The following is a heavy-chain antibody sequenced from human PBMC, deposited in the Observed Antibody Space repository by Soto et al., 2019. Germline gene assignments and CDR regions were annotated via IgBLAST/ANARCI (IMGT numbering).Heavy chain of an antibody. J-gene: IGHJ3*01. D-gene: IGHD2-8*01. CDR2: VSYTERA. Sequence: QVQLQESGPGLVKPSQTLSLICTVSGDSISSGSYYWNWIRQHPGGGLEWIGYVSYTERACSNPSIVTRVTVPLDTSKNQCSLRLRSVTAADTAVYPCARGFCTNGICSYDGFDLWGQGTLVTVSS. V-gene: IGHV4-31*03. CDR1: GDSISSGSYY. CDR3: ARGFCTNGICSYDGFDL.